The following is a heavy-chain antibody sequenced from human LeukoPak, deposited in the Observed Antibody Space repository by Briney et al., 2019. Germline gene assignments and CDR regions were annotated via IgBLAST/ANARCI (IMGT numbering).Heavy chain of an antibody. CDR2: ISSSSSYI. CDR3: ARGGHHYYDSSGYLYACDI. CDR1: GFTFSSYS. D-gene: IGHD3-22*01. V-gene: IGHV3-21*06. Sequence: GGSLRLSCAASGFTFSSYSMNWVRQAPGKGLGWVSSISSSSSYIYYADLLKGRFTISRDNAKNSLYLQMNSLRAEDTAVYYCARGGHHYYDSSGYLYACDIWGQGAMVTVSS. J-gene: IGHJ3*02.